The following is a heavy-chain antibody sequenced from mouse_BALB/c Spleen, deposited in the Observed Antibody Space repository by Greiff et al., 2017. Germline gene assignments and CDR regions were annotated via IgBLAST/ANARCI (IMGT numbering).Heavy chain of an antibody. J-gene: IGHJ3*01. CDR2: IYPGNGDT. CDR3: ARAGRYGWFAY. D-gene: IGHD2-14*01. V-gene: IGHV1-12*01. CDR1: GYTFTSYN. Sequence: QVQLQQPGAELVKPGASVKMSCKASGYTFTSYNMHWVKQTPGQGLEWIGAIYPGNGDTSYNQKFKGKATLTADKSSSTAYMQLSSLTSEDSAVYYCARAGRYGWFAYWGQGTLVTVSA.